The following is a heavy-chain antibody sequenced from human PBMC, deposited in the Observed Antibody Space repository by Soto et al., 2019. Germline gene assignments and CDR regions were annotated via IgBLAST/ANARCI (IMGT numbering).Heavy chain of an antibody. D-gene: IGHD1-26*01. CDR1: GGSIIHYY. CDR2: IYYSGTT. V-gene: IGHV4-59*08. J-gene: IGHJ4*02. CDR3: ARLGGSYAVPHFDY. Sequence: LEILSLTCTVSGGSIIHYYWTRIRQPPGKGLEWMGYIYYSGTTTNYNPSLKSRVTLSVDTSKNQFSLKLSSVTAADTAVYYCARLGGSYAVPHFDYWGQGTLVTVSS.